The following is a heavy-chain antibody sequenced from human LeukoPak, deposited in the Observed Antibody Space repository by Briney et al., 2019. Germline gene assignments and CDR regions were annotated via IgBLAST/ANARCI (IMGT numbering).Heavy chain of an antibody. V-gene: IGHV4-39*01. CDR3: ARIEGVIIRAFDY. J-gene: IGHJ4*02. CDR1: GGSISSSSYY. D-gene: IGHD3-10*01. CDR2: IYYSGST. Sequence: SETLSLTFTVSGGSISSSSYYWGWIRQPPGKGLEWIGSIYYSGSTYYNPSLKSRVTISVDTSKNQFSLKLSSVPAADTAVYYCARIEGVIIRAFDYWGQGTLVTVSS.